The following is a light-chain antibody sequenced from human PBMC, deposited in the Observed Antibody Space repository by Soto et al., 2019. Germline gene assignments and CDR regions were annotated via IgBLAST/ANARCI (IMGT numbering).Light chain of an antibody. CDR3: SSYASTSTLVV. CDR1: NSDVGGYNY. J-gene: IGLJ2*01. V-gene: IGLV2-14*01. CDR2: EVN. Sequence: QSALTQPASVSGSPGQSITISCTGTNSDVGGYNYVSWYQQHPGKAPKLMMYEVNNRPSGVSNRFSGSKSGNTASLTISGLQAEDEADYYCSSYASTSTLVVFGGGTKVTVL.